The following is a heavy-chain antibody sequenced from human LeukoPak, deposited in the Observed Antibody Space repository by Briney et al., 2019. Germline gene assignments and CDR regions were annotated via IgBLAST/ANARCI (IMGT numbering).Heavy chain of an antibody. D-gene: IGHD5-24*01. CDR1: GGSISSGGYS. V-gene: IGHV4-30-2*01. CDR2: IYHSGST. CDR3: ARVDLDGYNSFDY. Sequence: SSETLSLTCAVSGGSISSGGYSWSWIRQPPGKGLEWIGYIYHSGSTYYNPSLKSRVTISVDRSKNQFSLKLSSVTAADTAVYYCARVDLDGYNSFDYWGQGTLVTVSS. J-gene: IGHJ4*02.